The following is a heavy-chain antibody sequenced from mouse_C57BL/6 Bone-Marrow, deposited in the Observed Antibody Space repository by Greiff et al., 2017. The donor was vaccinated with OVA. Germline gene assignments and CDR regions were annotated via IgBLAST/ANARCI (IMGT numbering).Heavy chain of an antibody. CDR3: VPLITTVV. J-gene: IGHJ1*03. CDR2: IWSDGST. D-gene: IGHD1-1*01. CDR1: GFSLTSYC. Sequence: VKLVESGPGLVAPSQSLSISCTVSGFSLTSYCVSWVRQPPGKGLEWLGVIWSDGSTNYHSALISRLSISKDNSKSQVCLKLNSLQTDDTATYCCVPLITTVVWGTGTTVTVSS. V-gene: IGHV2-3*01.